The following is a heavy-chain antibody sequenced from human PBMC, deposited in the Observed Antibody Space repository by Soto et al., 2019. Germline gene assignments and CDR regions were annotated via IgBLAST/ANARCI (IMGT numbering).Heavy chain of an antibody. V-gene: IGHV1-2*02. CDR1: GYTFTGYY. CDR2: INPNSGGT. CDR3: ARVLFLGSSYFDY. Sequence: GASVKVSCKASGYTFTGYYMHWVRQAPGQGLEWMGWINPNSGGTNYAQKFQGRVTMTRDTSISTAYMELSRLRSDDTAVYYCARVLFLGSSYFDYWGQGTLVTVSS. D-gene: IGHD6-6*01. J-gene: IGHJ4*02.